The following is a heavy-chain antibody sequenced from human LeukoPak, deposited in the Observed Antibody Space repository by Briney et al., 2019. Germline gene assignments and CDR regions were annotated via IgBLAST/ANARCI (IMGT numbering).Heavy chain of an antibody. CDR3: ARGGSYVDY. D-gene: IGHD1-26*01. CDR1: GGSISSRY. J-gene: IGHJ4*02. Sequence: SETLSLTCTVSGGSISSRYWTWIRQSPGKGLEWIGYIYYSGSTIYNPSLKSRVTISVDTSKNQFSPKLSSVTAADTAVYYCARGGSYVDYWGQGTLVTVSS. V-gene: IGHV4-59*11. CDR2: IYYSGST.